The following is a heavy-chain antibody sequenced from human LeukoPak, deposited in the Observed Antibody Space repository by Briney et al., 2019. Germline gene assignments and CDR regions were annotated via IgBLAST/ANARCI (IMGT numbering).Heavy chain of an antibody. D-gene: IGHD2-2*01. CDR3: ARYCSSTSCSTESQNWFDP. J-gene: IGHJ5*02. CDR2: IYYSGST. CDR1: GGSISSYY. Sequence: PSETLSLTCTVSGGSISSYYWSWIRQPPGKGLEWIGYIYYSGSTNYNPSLKSRVTISVDTSKNQFSLELSSVTAADTAVYYCARYCSSTSCSTESQNWFDPWGQGTLVTVSS. V-gene: IGHV4-59*01.